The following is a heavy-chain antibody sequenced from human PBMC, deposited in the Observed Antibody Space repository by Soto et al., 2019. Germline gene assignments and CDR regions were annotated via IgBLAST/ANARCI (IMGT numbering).Heavy chain of an antibody. D-gene: IGHD2-2*02. CDR1: GFTFSTYA. Sequence: EVQLLESGGGLVQPGGSLRLSCAASGFTFSTYAMSWVRQAPGKGLEWVSAISGSGGRTYYADSVKGRFTISRDNSKNTLFLQMNSLRAEDTAVHYWARGQRYCSNTRCYSWFDYWCQGTLVTVSS. CDR3: ARGQRYCSNTRCYSWFDY. V-gene: IGHV3-23*01. J-gene: IGHJ4*02. CDR2: ISGSGGRT.